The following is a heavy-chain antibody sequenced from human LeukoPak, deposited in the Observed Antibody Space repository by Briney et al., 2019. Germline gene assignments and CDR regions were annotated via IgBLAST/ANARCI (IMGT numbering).Heavy chain of an antibody. V-gene: IGHV3-7*04. Sequence: PGGSLRLSCAVSGFTFSDFWMSWFRQAPGRGLEWVANIHPEGNEKYHVESVKGRFTISRDNAKNSLFLQMNGLRVEDTAVYYCARGDAFFGDHWGQGTLVTVSS. J-gene: IGHJ4*02. CDR1: GFTFSDFW. CDR3: ARGDAFFGDH. D-gene: IGHD3-10*01. CDR2: IHPEGNEK.